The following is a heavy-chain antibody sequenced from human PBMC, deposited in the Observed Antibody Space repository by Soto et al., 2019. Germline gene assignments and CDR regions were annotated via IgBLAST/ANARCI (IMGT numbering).Heavy chain of an antibody. CDR3: ARPINLRPHAAFDV. CDR2: INAGNANT. V-gene: IGHV1-3*01. Sequence: ASVNVSCKASGYTFASYAMHSVRQAPGQRLERLGWINAGNANTKYSQKFQGRVTITRDTSKNQFSLTLSSVTAADTAIYFCARPINLRPHAAFDVWGQGTMVTVSS. J-gene: IGHJ3*01. CDR1: GYTFASYA. D-gene: IGHD4-17*01.